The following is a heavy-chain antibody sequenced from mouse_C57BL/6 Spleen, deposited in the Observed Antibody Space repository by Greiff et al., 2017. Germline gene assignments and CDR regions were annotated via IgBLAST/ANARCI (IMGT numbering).Heavy chain of an antibody. V-gene: IGHV3-6*01. D-gene: IGHD3-2*02. J-gene: IGHJ4*01. Sequence: EVKLMESGPGLVKPSQSLSLTCSVTGYSITSGYYWNWIRQFPGNKLEWMGYISYDGSNNYNPSLKNRISITRDTSKNQFFLKLNSVTTEDTATYYCSSGHAMDYWGQGTSVTVSS. CDR3: SSGHAMDY. CDR1: GYSITSGYY. CDR2: ISYDGSN.